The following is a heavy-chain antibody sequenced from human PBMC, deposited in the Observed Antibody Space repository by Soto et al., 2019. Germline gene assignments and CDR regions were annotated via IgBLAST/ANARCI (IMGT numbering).Heavy chain of an antibody. CDR1: GLTLSSYA. CDR3: AKEPGVGKYYFDY. J-gene: IGHJ4*02. D-gene: IGHD3-3*01. V-gene: IGHV3-23*01. Sequence: EVQLLESGGGLVQPGGSLRLSCAASGLTLSSYAMSWVRRIAGKGLERVSGMSGSGDHTYYADSVRGRFTISRDNSKKPLYLQMNSLGVEDTGVYYCAKEPGVGKYYFDYWGQGVLVTVSS. CDR2: MSGSGDHT.